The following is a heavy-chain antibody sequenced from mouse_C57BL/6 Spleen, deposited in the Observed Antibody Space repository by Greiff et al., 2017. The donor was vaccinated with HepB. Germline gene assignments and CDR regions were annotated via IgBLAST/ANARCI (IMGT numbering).Heavy chain of an antibody. D-gene: IGHD2-2*01. J-gene: IGHJ1*03. V-gene: IGHV1-61*01. CDR3: ARSGVTTEDWYFDV. CDR2: IYPSDSET. CDR1: GYTFTSYW. Sequence: QVQLQQSGAELVRPGSSVKLSCKASGYTFTSYWMDWVKQRPGQGLEWIGNIYPSDSETHYNQKFKDKATLTVDKSSSTAYMQLSSLTSEDSAVYYCARSGVTTEDWYFDVWGTGTTVTVSS.